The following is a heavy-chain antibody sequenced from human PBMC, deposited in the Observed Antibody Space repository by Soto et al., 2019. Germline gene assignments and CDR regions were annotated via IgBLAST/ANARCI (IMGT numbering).Heavy chain of an antibody. CDR3: ANALDRNQRMELFDF. CDR1: GFTFSSYA. D-gene: IGHD1-7*01. J-gene: IGHJ4*02. V-gene: IGHV3-23*01. CDR2: ISGSGGST. Sequence: GGSLRLSCAASGFTFSSYAMSWVRQAPGKGLEWVSAISGSGGSTYYADSVKGRFTISRDNSKNTLYLQMNSLRAEDTAVYYCANALDRNQRMELFDFWGKGTPVTVSS.